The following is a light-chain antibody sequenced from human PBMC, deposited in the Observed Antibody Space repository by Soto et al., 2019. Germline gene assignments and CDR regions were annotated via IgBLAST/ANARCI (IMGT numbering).Light chain of an antibody. CDR3: YSYTTSSSYV. J-gene: IGLJ1*01. Sequence: QSVLTQPASVSGSPGQSITISCTGTSSDVGGYNFVSWYQQHPGRAPKLLIYEVSRRPSGVSNRFSGSKSGDTASLTISGPQAEDEADYYCYSYTTSSSYVFGTGTKVTVL. V-gene: IGLV2-14*01. CDR1: SSDVGGYNF. CDR2: EVS.